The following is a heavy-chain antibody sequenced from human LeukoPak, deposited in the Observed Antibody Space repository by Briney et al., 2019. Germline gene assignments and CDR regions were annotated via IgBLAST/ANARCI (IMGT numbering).Heavy chain of an antibody. D-gene: IGHD3-22*01. J-gene: IGHJ3*02. CDR2: ISSSSSYI. Sequence: GGSLRLSCAASGFTFSSYSMNWVRQAPGKGLEWVSSISSSSSYIYYADSVKGRFTISRDNAKNPLYPQMNSLRAEDTAVYYCARDGYDSSVDAFDIWGQGTMVTVSS. CDR3: ARDGYDSSVDAFDI. CDR1: GFTFSSYS. V-gene: IGHV3-21*01.